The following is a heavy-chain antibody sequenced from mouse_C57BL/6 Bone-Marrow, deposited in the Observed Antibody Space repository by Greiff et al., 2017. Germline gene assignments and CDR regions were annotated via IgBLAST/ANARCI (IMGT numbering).Heavy chain of an antibody. Sequence: QVQLQQPGAELVKPGASVKVSCKASGYTFTSYWMHWVKQRPGQGLEWIGRIHPSASDTNYNQKFKGKATLTVDKSSSTAYMQLSSLTSEDSAVYYCALLLRSYYFDCWGQGTTLTVSS. CDR1: GYTFTSYW. D-gene: IGHD1-1*01. CDR3: ALLLRSYYFDC. J-gene: IGHJ2*01. CDR2: IHPSASDT. V-gene: IGHV1-74*01.